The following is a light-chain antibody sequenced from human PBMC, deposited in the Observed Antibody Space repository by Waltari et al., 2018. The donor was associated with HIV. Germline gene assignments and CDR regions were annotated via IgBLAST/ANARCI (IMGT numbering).Light chain of an antibody. CDR3: QQSYITPLT. V-gene: IGKV1-39*01. CDR1: QNIGNY. J-gene: IGKJ3*01. Sequence: DIKMTQSPSTLSASVGDSVTISCRASQNIGNYLNWYQQKPGKAPQFLISSASSLQSGVPSRFTGSGSGTDFTLTISSLQPEDFATYYCQQSYITPLTFGPGTKVDVK. CDR2: SAS.